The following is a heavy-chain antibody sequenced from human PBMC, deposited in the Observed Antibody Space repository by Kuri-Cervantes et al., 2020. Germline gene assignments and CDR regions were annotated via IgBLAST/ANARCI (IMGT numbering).Heavy chain of an antibody. J-gene: IGHJ4*02. V-gene: IGHV3-21*01. CDR1: GFTFSRYS. D-gene: IGHD6-19*01. CDR2: ISSSSSYI. Sequence: GESLKISCAASGFTFSRYSMNWVRQAPGKGLEWVSSISSSSSYIYYTNSLKGRFTISRDNAKNSLFLQINSLRAEDSAVYYCASGYSSGWYVGGEDYWGQGTLVTVSS. CDR3: ASGYSSGWYVGGEDY.